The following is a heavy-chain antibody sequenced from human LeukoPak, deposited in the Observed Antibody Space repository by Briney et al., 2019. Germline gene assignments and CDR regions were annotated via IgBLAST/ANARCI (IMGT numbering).Heavy chain of an antibody. J-gene: IGHJ4*02. D-gene: IGHD3-10*01. CDR2: IIPIFGTA. CDR1: GYTFTGYY. Sequence: ASVKVSCKASGYTFTGYYMHWVRQAPGQGLEWMGGIIPIFGTANYAQKFQGRVTITADKSTSTAYMELSSLRSEDTAVYYCASTGSLVRGVTDYWGQGTLVTVSS. CDR3: ASTGSLVRGVTDY. V-gene: IGHV1-69*06.